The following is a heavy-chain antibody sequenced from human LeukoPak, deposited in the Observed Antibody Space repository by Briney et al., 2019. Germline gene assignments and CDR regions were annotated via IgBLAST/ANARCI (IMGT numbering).Heavy chain of an antibody. CDR1: GFTVSSNS. Sequence: GGSLRLSCTVSGFTVSSNSMSWVRQAPGKGLEWVSFIYSDNTHYSDSVKGRFTISRDNSKNTLYLQMNSLRAEDTAAYYCAKVDYGDAKSYWGQGTLVTVSS. J-gene: IGHJ4*02. D-gene: IGHD4-17*01. V-gene: IGHV3-53*01. CDR3: AKVDYGDAKSY. CDR2: IYSDNT.